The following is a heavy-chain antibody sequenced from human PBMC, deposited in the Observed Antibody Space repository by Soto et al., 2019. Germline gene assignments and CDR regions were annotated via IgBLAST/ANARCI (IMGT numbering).Heavy chain of an antibody. V-gene: IGHV4-39*01. D-gene: IGHD3-10*01. J-gene: IGHJ5*02. Sequence: QLHLQESGPGRVKPSETLSLTCSVSGGSISTRGSYWGWVRQAPEKGLEWIGSAYYVGTINFKPCPKRRVAISVYTSKNQFSLKLTSVTAADTAVYYCARLPLVRGVPAWGKGTMDTVSS. CDR2: AYYVGTI. CDR1: GGSISTRGSY. CDR3: ARLPLVRGVPA.